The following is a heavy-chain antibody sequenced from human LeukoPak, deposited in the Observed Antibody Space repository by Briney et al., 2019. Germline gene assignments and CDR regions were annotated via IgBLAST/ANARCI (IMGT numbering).Heavy chain of an antibody. CDR2: ISSSGSTI. CDR1: GFTFSSYE. CDR3: ARWGPGQTQFDY. D-gene: IGHD3-16*01. V-gene: IGHV3-48*03. Sequence: GGSLRLSCAASGFTFSSYEMNWVRQAPGKGLEWVSYISSSGSTIYYAYSVKGRFTISRDNAKNSLYLQMNSLRAEDTAVYYCARWGPGQTQFDYWGQGTLVTVSS. J-gene: IGHJ4*02.